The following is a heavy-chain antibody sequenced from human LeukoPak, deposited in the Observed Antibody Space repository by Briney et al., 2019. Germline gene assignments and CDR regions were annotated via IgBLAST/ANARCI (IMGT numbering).Heavy chain of an antibody. D-gene: IGHD2-15*01. CDR3: ARVLRYCSGGNCYSGGLGYMDV. Sequence: ASMKVSCKASGYSFSNYGISWVRQAPGQGLEWMGWISAYNDLTKYAEKLQGRVTMTTDTSTSTAYLELRSLRSDDTAVHYCARVLRYCSGGNCYSGGLGYMDVWGKGTTVTISS. V-gene: IGHV1-18*01. J-gene: IGHJ6*03. CDR2: ISAYNDLT. CDR1: GYSFSNYG.